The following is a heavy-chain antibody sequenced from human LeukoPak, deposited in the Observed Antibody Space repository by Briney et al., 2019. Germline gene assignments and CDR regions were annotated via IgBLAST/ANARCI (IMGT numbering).Heavy chain of an antibody. V-gene: IGHV4-39*07. D-gene: IGHD1-26*01. CDR2: IFYSGIT. Sequence: SETLSLTCNVSGGSMSNIYYWGWIRQPPGKGLEWIGNIFYSGITYYNPSLESRVTMSVDTSNNQFFLNLNSVTAADTAVYYCARDLRPSGSFVAFDIWGQGTMVTVSS. CDR3: ARDLRPSGSFVAFDI. CDR1: GGSMSNIYY. J-gene: IGHJ3*02.